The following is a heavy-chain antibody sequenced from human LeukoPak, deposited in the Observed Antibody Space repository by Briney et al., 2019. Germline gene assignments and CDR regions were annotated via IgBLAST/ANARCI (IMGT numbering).Heavy chain of an antibody. D-gene: IGHD3-22*01. Sequence: GGSLRLSCAASGFTFSSYSMNWVRQAPGKGLEWVSSISSSSSYIYYADSVKGRFTISRDNAKNSLYLQMNSLRAEDTAVYYCARDLGYYHSSGYSDYWGQGTLVTVSS. V-gene: IGHV3-21*01. CDR1: GFTFSSYS. CDR2: ISSSSSYI. J-gene: IGHJ4*02. CDR3: ARDLGYYHSSGYSDY.